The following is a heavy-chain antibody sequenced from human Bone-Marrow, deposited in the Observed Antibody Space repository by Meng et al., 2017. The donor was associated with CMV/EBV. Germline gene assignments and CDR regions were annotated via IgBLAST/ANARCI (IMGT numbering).Heavy chain of an antibody. CDR1: GGSISSYY. Sequence: SETLSLTCTVSGGSISSYYWSWIRQPPGKGLEWIGYIYYSGSTNYNPSLKSRVTISVDTSKNQFSLKLSSVTAADTAVYYCARERRDYDFWSGYYAGYYFDYWGQGTLVTVPS. V-gene: IGHV4-59*01. D-gene: IGHD3-3*01. J-gene: IGHJ4*02. CDR2: IYYSGST. CDR3: ARERRDYDFWSGYYAGYYFDY.